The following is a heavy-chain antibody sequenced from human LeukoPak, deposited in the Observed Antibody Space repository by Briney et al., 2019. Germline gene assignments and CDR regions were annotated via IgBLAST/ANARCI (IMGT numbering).Heavy chain of an antibody. CDR3: AKYGSMAGNNYFDP. CDR2: ISGSSSYT. CDR1: GFGFSDYY. Sequence: GGSLRLSCVASGFGFSDYYMIWIRQAPGKGLEWVSYISGSSSYTNYAYSVKGRFSISRDNAKKSLYLQMNSLRAEDMAVYYCAKYGSMAGNNYFDPWGQGTLVTVSS. V-gene: IGHV3-11*03. D-gene: IGHD6-19*01. J-gene: IGHJ5*02.